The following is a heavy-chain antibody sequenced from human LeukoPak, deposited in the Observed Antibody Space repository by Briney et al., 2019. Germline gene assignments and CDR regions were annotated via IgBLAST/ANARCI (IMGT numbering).Heavy chain of an antibody. CDR2: IKSDGSST. D-gene: IGHD5-24*01. J-gene: IGHJ4*02. CDR1: GFTFSSHW. V-gene: IGHV3-74*01. Sequence: PGGSLRLSCGASGFTFSSHWMHWVRQAPGKGLVWVSRIKSDGSSTNYANSVQGRFAISRDNAKNTLYLQMNSLRAEDTAAYYCARVGGYNSYFDYWGQGTLVTVSS. CDR3: ARVGGYNSYFDY.